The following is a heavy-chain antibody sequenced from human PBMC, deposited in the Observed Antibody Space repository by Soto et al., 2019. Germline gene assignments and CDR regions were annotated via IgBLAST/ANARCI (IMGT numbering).Heavy chain of an antibody. CDR1: GFTFNNYA. CDR3: AKLGSSSWSPHYYFDS. D-gene: IGHD2-2*01. CDR2: ITDSGDDT. V-gene: IGHV3-23*01. J-gene: IGHJ4*02. Sequence: EVQLLESGGGLVQPGGSLRLSCAASGFTFNNYAMGWVRQAPGKGLEWVSAITDSGDDTYYLDSGKGRFTISRDNSKSTWYLQMNSLRAEDTAIYYCAKLGSSSWSPHYYFDSWGQGTLVTVSS.